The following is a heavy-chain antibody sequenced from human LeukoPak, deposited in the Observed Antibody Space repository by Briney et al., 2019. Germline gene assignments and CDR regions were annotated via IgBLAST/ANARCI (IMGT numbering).Heavy chain of an antibody. D-gene: IGHD6-13*01. Sequence: ASVKVSWKAPGYTFTSYDINWVRQATGQGLEWMGWMNPNSGNTGYAQKFQGRVTMTRNTSISTAYMELSSLRSEDTAVYYCARDGDSSSWRSIDYWGQGTLVTVSS. J-gene: IGHJ4*02. CDR3: ARDGDSSSWRSIDY. CDR1: GYTFTSYD. CDR2: MNPNSGNT. V-gene: IGHV1-8*01.